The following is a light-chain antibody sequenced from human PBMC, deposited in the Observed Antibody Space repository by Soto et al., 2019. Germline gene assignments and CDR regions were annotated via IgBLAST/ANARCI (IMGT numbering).Light chain of an antibody. CDR2: DAS. Sequence: IQMSQSPPALSASVGDRVSITCRASQEIRNALAWYQQKPGKAPKLLIFDASILESGVSSTFSASGSGTEFTLTISSLQPDDFATCYCQHYNPYFWTFGQGTTVDIK. J-gene: IGKJ1*01. CDR3: QHYNPYFWT. V-gene: IGKV1-5*01. CDR1: QEIRNA.